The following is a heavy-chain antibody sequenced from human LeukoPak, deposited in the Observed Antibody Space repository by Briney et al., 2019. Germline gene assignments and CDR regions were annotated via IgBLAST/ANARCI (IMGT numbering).Heavy chain of an antibody. CDR1: GGSISSYY. Sequence: SETLSLTCTVSGGSISSYYWSWIRQPPGKGLEWIGYIYYSGSTNYNPSLKSRVTISIDTSKNQFSLKLRSVTAADTAVYYCARGISSSWPYYYYMDVWGKGTTVTVSS. V-gene: IGHV4-59*01. J-gene: IGHJ6*03. CDR3: ARGISSSWPYYYYMDV. D-gene: IGHD6-13*01. CDR2: IYYSGST.